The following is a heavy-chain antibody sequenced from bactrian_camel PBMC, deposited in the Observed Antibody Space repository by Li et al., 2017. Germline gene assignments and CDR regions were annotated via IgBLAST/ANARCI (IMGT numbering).Heavy chain of an antibody. CDR1: GDHRMV. D-gene: IGHD4*01. J-gene: IGHJ4*01. V-gene: IGHV3S53*01. Sequence: QVQLVESGGGSAQTGGSLRLSCVVSGDHRMVAWFRQPPGAKREGVAVVESDAHTTYADSAKGRFTVSADNANNTLYLQMNSLKPEDTGIYYCAVDRCGVATGWLDPRRYNYWGQGTQVTVS. CDR2: VESDAHT. CDR3: AVDRCGVATGWLDPRRYNY.